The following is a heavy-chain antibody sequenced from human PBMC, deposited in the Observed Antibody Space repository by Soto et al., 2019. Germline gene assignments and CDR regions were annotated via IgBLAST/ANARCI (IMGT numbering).Heavy chain of an antibody. CDR3: ARADSSSELYFDY. D-gene: IGHD6-6*01. J-gene: IGHJ4*02. Sequence: GGSLRLSCAASGFTVSSNYMSWVRQAPGKGLEWVSVIYSGGSTYYADSVKGRFTISRDNSKNTLYLQMNSLRAEDTAVYYCARADSSSELYFDYWGQGTLVTVSS. CDR2: IYSGGST. CDR1: GFTVSSNY. V-gene: IGHV3-53*01.